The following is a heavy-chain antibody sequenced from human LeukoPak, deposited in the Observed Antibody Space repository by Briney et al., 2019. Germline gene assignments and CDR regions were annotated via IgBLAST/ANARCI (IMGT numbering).Heavy chain of an antibody. CDR1: GGTFSSYA. V-gene: IGHV1-18*01. Sequence: ASVKVSCKASGGTFSSYAISWVRQAPGQGLEWMGWISAYNGNTNYAQKLQGRVTMTTDTSTSTAYMELRSLRSDDTAVYYCARDREGYYGSGSYLGWFDPWGQGTLVTVSS. CDR3: ARDREGYYGSGSYLGWFDP. D-gene: IGHD3-10*01. J-gene: IGHJ5*02. CDR2: ISAYNGNT.